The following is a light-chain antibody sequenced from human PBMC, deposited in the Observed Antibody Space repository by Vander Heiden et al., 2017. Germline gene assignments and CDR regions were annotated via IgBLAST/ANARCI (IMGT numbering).Light chain of an antibody. V-gene: IGKV2-28*01. J-gene: IGKJ4*01. CDR3: MQYLENPLT. CDR1: QSLLHSNGYNY. Sequence: DIVMTQSPLSLPVTPGEPASISCRSSQSLLHSNGYNYLDWYLQKPGQSPQLLIYLGSNRASAVPDRFSRSGSGTDFTLKMISVEIEDLGVYYCMQYLENPLTFGGGTKVEIK. CDR2: LGS.